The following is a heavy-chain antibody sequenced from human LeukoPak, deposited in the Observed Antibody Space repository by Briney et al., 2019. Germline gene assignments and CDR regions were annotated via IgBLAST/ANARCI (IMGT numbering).Heavy chain of an antibody. CDR1: GYTFTSYY. CDR2: IIPIFGTA. Sequence: ASVKVSCKASGYTFTSYYMHWVRQAPGQGLEWMGGIIPIFGTANYAQKFQGRVTITADESTSTAYMEPSSLRSEDTAVYYCASWMSGHSSGWYDYWGQGTLVTVSS. CDR3: ASWMSGHSSGWYDY. D-gene: IGHD6-19*01. V-gene: IGHV1-69*13. J-gene: IGHJ4*02.